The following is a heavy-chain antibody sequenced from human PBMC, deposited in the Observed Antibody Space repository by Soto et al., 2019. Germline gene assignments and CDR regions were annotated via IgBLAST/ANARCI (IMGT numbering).Heavy chain of an antibody. J-gene: IGHJ3*02. Sequence: EVQLLESGGGLVQPGGSLRLSCAGSGFTFSNYVMSWVRQAPGKGLEWVSAISGSGDSTYYANSVKGRFTISRDNSKNTLYLQTNSLRAEDTAVYYCTTRSQVVAMGFGAFDIWGQGTMVTVSS. V-gene: IGHV3-23*01. CDR3: TTRSQVVAMGFGAFDI. D-gene: IGHD3-22*01. CDR2: ISGSGDST. CDR1: GFTFSNYV.